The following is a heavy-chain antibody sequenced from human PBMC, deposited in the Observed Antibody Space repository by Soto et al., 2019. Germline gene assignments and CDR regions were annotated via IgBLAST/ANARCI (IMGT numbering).Heavy chain of an antibody. V-gene: IGHV1-3*01. CDR2: INAGNGNT. CDR3: ARAKALQSYDSSVYHDY. J-gene: IGHJ4*02. D-gene: IGHD3-22*01. CDR1: GYTFTSYA. Sequence: ASVKVSCKASGYTFTSYAMHWVRQAPGQRLEWMGWINAGNGNTKYSQKFQGRVTITRDTSASTAYMELSSLRSEDTAVYYCARAKALQSYDSSVYHDYWRQGTVVSVS.